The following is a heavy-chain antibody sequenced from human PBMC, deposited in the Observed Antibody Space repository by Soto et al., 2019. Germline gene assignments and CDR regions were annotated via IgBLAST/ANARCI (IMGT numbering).Heavy chain of an antibody. D-gene: IGHD3-10*01. CDR3: ASMGYHYGSGSFPLDY. CDR1: GGSISSYY. V-gene: IGHV4-59*08. J-gene: IGHJ4*02. Sequence: QVQLQESGPGLVKPSETLSLTCTVSGGSISSYYWTWIRQPPGKGLERIGFMYNSGSTHYNPSLTRPATISLDPSKNPFSLNLRSVTAAATAVYYCASMGYHYGSGSFPLDYWGQGTLVTVSS. CDR2: MYNSGST.